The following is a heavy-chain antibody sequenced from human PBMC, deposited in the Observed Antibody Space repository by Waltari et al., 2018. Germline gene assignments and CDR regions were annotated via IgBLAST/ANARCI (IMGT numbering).Heavy chain of an antibody. CDR2: IIPIFGTA. J-gene: IGHJ3*02. CDR3: ARGRITMVQGVRDAFDI. Sequence: QVQLVQSGAEVKKPGSSVKVSCKASGGTFSSYAISWVRQAPGQGLEWMGRIIPIFGTANDAQKFQGRVTITADKSTSTAYMELSSLRSEDTAVYYCARGRITMVQGVRDAFDIWGQGTMVTVSS. D-gene: IGHD3-10*01. CDR1: GGTFSSYA. V-gene: IGHV1-69*08.